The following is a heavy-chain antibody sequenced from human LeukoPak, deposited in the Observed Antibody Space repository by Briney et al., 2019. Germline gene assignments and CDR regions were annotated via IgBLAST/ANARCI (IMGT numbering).Heavy chain of an antibody. CDR1: GGSFSGYY. V-gene: IGHV4-34*01. J-gene: IGHJ6*02. CDR3: ARFPFYYYGMDV. Sequence: SETLSLTCAVYGGSFSGYYWSWIRQPPGKGLEWIGEINHSGSTNYNPSLKGRVTISVDTSKNQFSLKLSSVTAADTAVYYCARFPFYYYGMDVWGQGTTVTVSS. CDR2: INHSGST.